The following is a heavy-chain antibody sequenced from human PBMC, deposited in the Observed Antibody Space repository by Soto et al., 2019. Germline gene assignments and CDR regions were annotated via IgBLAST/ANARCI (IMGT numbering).Heavy chain of an antibody. CDR2: ISAYNGNT. V-gene: IGHV1-18*01. J-gene: IGHJ4*02. D-gene: IGHD6-13*01. CDR3: ARESSSSCHDY. CDR1: GYTFTSYG. Sequence: QVQLVQSGAEVKKPGASVKVSCKASGYTFTSYGISWVRQAPGQGLEWMGWISAYNGNTNYAQKIQSRVTTTTDTSTSTAYMELRSLRSDATAVYYCARESSSSCHDYWGQGTLVTVSS.